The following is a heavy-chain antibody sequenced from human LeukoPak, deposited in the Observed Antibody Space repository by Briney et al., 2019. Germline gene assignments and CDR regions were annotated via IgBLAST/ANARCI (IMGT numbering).Heavy chain of an antibody. V-gene: IGHV5-51*07. J-gene: IGHJ4*02. CDR3: ARQDYYGSGSYYAPSYY. D-gene: IGHD3-10*01. CDR1: GYSFTSYW. CDR2: IYPGDSDT. Sequence: GESLKISCKGPGYSFTSYWIAWVHQMPGKGLEWMGIIYPGDSDTRYSPSFQGQVTISADKSISTAYLQWSSLKASDTAMYYCARQDYYGSGSYYAPSYYWGQGTLVTVSS.